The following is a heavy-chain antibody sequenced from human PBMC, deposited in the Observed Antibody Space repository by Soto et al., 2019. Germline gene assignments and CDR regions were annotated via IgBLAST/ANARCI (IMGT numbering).Heavy chain of an antibody. CDR3: AKDLRTTGPLYYDSDYFLPRDY. D-gene: IGHD3-22*01. V-gene: IGHV3-30*18. Sequence: GGSLRLSCAASGFTFTSYGMHWVRQAPGKGLEWVAVISYDGINRYYADSVKGRFTISRDNSKNTLYLQMNSLRAEDTAMYYCAKDLRTTGPLYYDSDYFLPRDYWGQGTLVTVSS. CDR2: ISYDGINR. J-gene: IGHJ4*02. CDR1: GFTFTSYG.